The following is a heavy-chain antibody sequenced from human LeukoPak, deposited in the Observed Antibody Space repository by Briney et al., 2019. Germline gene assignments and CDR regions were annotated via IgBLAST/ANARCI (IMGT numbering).Heavy chain of an antibody. J-gene: IGHJ3*02. CDR3: AREGRPNAFDI. Sequence: GGSLRLSCAVSGFTFSSFWMSWVRQAPGKGREWVANIKQDGSAKNYLDSVKGRFTISRDNAKNSLYLQMTSLRAEDTAVYYCAREGRPNAFDIWGQGKMVTVSS. CDR1: GFTFSSFW. CDR2: IKQDGSAK. V-gene: IGHV3-7*01.